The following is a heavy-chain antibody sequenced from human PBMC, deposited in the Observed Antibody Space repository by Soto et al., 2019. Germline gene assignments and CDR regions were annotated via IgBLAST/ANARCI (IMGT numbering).Heavy chain of an antibody. V-gene: IGHV3-23*01. Sequence: QPGGSLRLSCAASGFTFSSYAMSWVRQAPGKGLEWVSTISGSGGSTYYADSVKGRFTISRDNSKNTLYLQMNSLRAEDTAVYSCANHRGPVAAGFDYWGQGTPVPVSS. J-gene: IGHJ4*02. D-gene: IGHD6-13*01. CDR3: ANHRGPVAAGFDY. CDR1: GFTFSSYA. CDR2: ISGSGGST.